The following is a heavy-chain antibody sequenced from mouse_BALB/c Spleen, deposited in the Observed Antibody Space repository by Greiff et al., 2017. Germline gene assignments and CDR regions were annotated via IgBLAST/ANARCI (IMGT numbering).Heavy chain of an antibody. J-gene: IGHJ4*01. Sequence: EVKVVDSGGGLVKPGGSLKLSCAASGFTFSSYTMSWVRQTPEKRLEWVATISSGGSYTYYPDSVKGRFTISRDNAKNTLYLQMSSLKSEDTAMYYCTRGEALSAMDYWGQGTSVTVSA. CDR2: ISSGGSYT. CDR1: GFTFSSYT. D-gene: IGHD6-1*01. V-gene: IGHV5-6-4*01. CDR3: TRGEALSAMDY.